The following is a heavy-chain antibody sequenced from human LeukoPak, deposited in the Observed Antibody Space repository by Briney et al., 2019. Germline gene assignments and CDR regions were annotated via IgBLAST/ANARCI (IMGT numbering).Heavy chain of an antibody. V-gene: IGHV4-59*01. CDR1: GGSISSYY. J-gene: IGHJ3*02. D-gene: IGHD6-13*01. Sequence: SETLSLTCTVSGGSISSYYWSWIRQPPGKGLEWIGYIYYSGGTNYNPSLKSRVTISVDTSKNQFSLKLSSVTAADTAIYYCARSYIAASGRDAFGIWGQGTMVTVSS. CDR2: IYYSGGT. CDR3: ARSYIAASGRDAFGI.